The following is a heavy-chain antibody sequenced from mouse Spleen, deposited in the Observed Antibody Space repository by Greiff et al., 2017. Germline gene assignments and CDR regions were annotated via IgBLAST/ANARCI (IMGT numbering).Heavy chain of an antibody. CDR3: ARSPLRTYYFDY. J-gene: IGHJ2*01. V-gene: IGHV7-3*01. Sequence: DVMLVESGGGLVQPGGSLSLSCAASGFTFTDYYMSWVRQPPGKALEWLGFIRNKANGYTTEYSASVKGRFTISRDNSQSILYLQMNALRAEDSATYYCARSPLRTYYFDYWGQGTTLTVSS. D-gene: IGHD1-1*01. CDR1: GFTFTDYY. CDR2: IRNKANGYTT.